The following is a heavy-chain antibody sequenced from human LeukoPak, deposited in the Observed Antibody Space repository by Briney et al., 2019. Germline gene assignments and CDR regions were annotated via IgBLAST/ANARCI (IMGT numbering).Heavy chain of an antibody. CDR2: ITPNSGGT. D-gene: IGHD3-9*01. J-gene: IGHJ6*03. Sequence: GASVKVSCKACGYTFTGYYMHWVRQAPGPGLEWLGWITPNSGGTKYSQKFQGRVTMTRDTSISTAYMELSRLRSDDTAVYYCARDPSRYGDYYYYMDVWGKGATVTISS. CDR1: GYTFTGYY. CDR3: ARDPSRYGDYYYYMDV. V-gene: IGHV1-2*02.